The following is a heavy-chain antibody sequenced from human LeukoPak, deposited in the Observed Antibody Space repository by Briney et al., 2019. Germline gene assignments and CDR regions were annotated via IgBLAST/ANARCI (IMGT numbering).Heavy chain of an antibody. CDR3: ASGYLYGSGSYYTTATDY. CDR1: GFTFSSYS. D-gene: IGHD3-10*01. V-gene: IGHV3-21*01. CDR2: ISSSSSYI. Sequence: GGSLRLSCAASGFTFSSYSMNWVRQAPGKGLEWVSSISSSSSYIYYADSVKGRFTIPRDNAKNSLYLQMNSLRAEDTAVYYCASGYLYGSGSYYTTATDYWGQGTLVTVSS. J-gene: IGHJ4*02.